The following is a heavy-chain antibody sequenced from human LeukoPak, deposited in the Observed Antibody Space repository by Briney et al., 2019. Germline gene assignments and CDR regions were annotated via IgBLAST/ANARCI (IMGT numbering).Heavy chain of an antibody. CDR1: GGTFSSYA. D-gene: IGHD4-17*01. V-gene: IGHV1-69*13. J-gene: IGHJ4*02. Sequence: SVTVSCTASGGTFSSYAISWVRQAPGKGLEWMGGIIPIFGTANYAQKIQGRVTITADESTSTAYMELSSLRSEDTAVYYCAGRLDYGDYGVFDYWGQGTLVTVSS. CDR3: AGRLDYGDYGVFDY. CDR2: IIPIFGTA.